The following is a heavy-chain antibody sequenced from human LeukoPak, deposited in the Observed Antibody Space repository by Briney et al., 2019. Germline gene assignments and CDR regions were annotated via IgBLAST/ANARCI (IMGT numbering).Heavy chain of an antibody. Sequence: SETLSLTCTVSGGSISSYYWSWIRQPPGKGLEWIGYIYYSGSTNYNPSLKSRVTISVDTSKNQFSLKLSSVTAADTAVYYCARETYYDFWSGFRAAAFDIWGQGTMATVSS. J-gene: IGHJ3*02. D-gene: IGHD3-3*01. V-gene: IGHV4-59*01. CDR3: ARETYYDFWSGFRAAAFDI. CDR2: IYYSGST. CDR1: GGSISSYY.